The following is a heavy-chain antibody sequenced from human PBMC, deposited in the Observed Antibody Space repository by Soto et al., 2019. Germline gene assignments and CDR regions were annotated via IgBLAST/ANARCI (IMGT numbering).Heavy chain of an antibody. V-gene: IGHV3-48*01. CDR1: GFTFSSYW. CDR2: ISSSSSTI. CDR3: ARHPERIAEIGWFDP. J-gene: IGHJ5*02. D-gene: IGHD6-13*01. Sequence: GGSLRLSCAASGFTFSSYWMYWVRQAPGKGLEWVSYISSSSSTIYYADSVKGRFTISRDNAKNSLYLQMNSLRAEDTAVYYCARHPERIAEIGWFDPWGQGTLVTVSS.